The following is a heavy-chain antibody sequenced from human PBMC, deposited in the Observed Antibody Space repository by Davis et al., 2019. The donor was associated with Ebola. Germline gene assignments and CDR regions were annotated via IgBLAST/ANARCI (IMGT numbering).Heavy chain of an antibody. D-gene: IGHD3-22*01. Sequence: GGSLRLSCAASGFTFSSYVMSWVRQAPGKGLEWVSTLGTSADTYYAGSVKGRFTISRDNSKNTLYLQMNGLRAEDTALYYCAAYDSTFRNYWGQGTLVTVSS. CDR1: GFTFSSYV. CDR2: LGTSADT. J-gene: IGHJ4*02. V-gene: IGHV3-23*01. CDR3: AAYDSTFRNY.